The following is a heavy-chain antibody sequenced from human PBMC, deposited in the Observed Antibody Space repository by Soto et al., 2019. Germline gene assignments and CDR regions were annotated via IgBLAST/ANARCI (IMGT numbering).Heavy chain of an antibody. CDR1: GFTFSNFA. CDR2: ISGSGDDT. CDR3: AHKPDYSGADY. J-gene: IGHJ4*02. Sequence: PGGSLRLSCVASGFTFSNFAMAWVRQAPGEGLEWVSAISGSGDDTFYADSMKGRFTISRDNSKDTLYLQINSLRAEDTAVYYCAHKPDYSGADYWGQGTLVTVSS. V-gene: IGHV3-23*01. D-gene: IGHD4-4*01.